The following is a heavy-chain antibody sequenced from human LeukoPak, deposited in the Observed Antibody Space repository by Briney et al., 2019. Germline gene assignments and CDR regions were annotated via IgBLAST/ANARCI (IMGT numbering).Heavy chain of an antibody. J-gene: IGHJ4*02. CDR1: GFTVSSNY. D-gene: IGHD2-2*01. Sequence: GGSLRLSCAASGFTVSSNYMSWVRQAPGKGLEWVSVIYSGGGTYYADSVKGRFTISRDNSKNTLYLQMNSLRAEDMAVYYCASSSIRYCSSTSCALPFDYWGQGTLVTVSS. CDR3: ASSSIRYCSSTSCALPFDY. V-gene: IGHV3-53*01. CDR2: IYSGGGT.